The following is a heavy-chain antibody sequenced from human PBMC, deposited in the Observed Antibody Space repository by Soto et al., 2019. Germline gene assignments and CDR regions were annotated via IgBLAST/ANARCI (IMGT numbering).Heavy chain of an antibody. D-gene: IGHD6-6*01. CDR2: ISSSGSTI. CDR3: ASEDSSSSGVDY. CDR1: GFTFSSYE. Sequence: GGSLRLSCAASGFTFSSYEMNWVRQAPGKGLEWVSYISSSGSTIYYADSVKGRFTISRDNAKNSLYLQMNSLRAEDTAVYYCASEDSSSSGVDYWGQGTLVTVSS. J-gene: IGHJ4*02. V-gene: IGHV3-48*03.